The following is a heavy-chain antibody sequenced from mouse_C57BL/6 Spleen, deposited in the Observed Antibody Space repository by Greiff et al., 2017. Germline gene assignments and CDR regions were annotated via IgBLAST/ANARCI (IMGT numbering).Heavy chain of an antibody. CDR2: INPSTGGT. J-gene: IGHJ2*01. CDR3: ARLGSSYGDY. Sequence: EVQLQQSGPELVKPGASVKISCKASGYSFTGYYMNWVKQSPEQSLEWIGEINPSTGGTTYNQKFKAKATLTVDKSSSTAYMQLKSLTSEDSAVYYCARLGSSYGDYGGKGTTLTVFS. D-gene: IGHD1-1*01. V-gene: IGHV1-42*01. CDR1: GYSFTGYY.